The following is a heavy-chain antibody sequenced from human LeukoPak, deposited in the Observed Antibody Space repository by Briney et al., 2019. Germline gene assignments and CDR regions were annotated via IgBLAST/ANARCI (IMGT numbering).Heavy chain of an antibody. Sequence: SQTLSLTCTVSGGSISSGGYYWSWIRQHPGKGLEWIGYIYYSGSTNYNPSLKSRVTISVDKSNTQVSLKLRSATAADTAVYYCAGNSGSYYGSGSYYNVYWGQGTLVIVSS. V-gene: IGHV4-31*03. CDR1: GGSISSGGYY. CDR2: IYYSGST. J-gene: IGHJ4*02. CDR3: AGNSGSYYGSGSYYNVY. D-gene: IGHD3-10*01.